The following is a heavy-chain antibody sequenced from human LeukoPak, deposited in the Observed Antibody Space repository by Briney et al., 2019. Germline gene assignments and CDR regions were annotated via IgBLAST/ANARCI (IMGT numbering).Heavy chain of an antibody. CDR3: AKGDSSTSCYCDAFDI. V-gene: IGHV3-74*01. Sequence: PGGSLRLSCAASGFTFSSYWMHWVRQAPGKGLVWVSRINSDGSSTSYADSVKGRFTISRDNAKNTLYLQMNGLRAEDTAVYYCAKGDSSTSCYCDAFDIWGQGTMVTVSS. CDR1: GFTFSSYW. CDR2: INSDGSST. J-gene: IGHJ3*02. D-gene: IGHD2-2*01.